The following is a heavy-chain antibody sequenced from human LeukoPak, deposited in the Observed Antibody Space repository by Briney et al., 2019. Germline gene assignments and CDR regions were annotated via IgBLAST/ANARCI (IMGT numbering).Heavy chain of an antibody. Sequence: GGSLRLSCAASGFTVSSNYMSWVRQAPGKGLEWVSVIYSGGSTYYADSVKGRFTISRDNSKNTLYLQMNSLRAEDTAVYYCAKSIAVGATNTPFDYWGQGTLVTVSS. CDR1: GFTVSSNY. J-gene: IGHJ4*02. V-gene: IGHV3-66*01. CDR2: IYSGGST. D-gene: IGHD1-26*01. CDR3: AKSIAVGATNTPFDY.